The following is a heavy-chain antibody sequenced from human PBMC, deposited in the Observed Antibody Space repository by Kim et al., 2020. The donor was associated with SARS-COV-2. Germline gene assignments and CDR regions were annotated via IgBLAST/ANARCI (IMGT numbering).Heavy chain of an antibody. D-gene: IGHD3-3*01. Sequence: GGSLRLSCAASGFTFDDYAIYWVRQAPGKGLEWVSLISGDGGGGHYADSVKGRFTITRDNSKNSVYLEMNSLRSKDTDLYDCVKAESTRLCYDFRSNYYCSGYYMDVWGKGTTVTVSS. V-gene: IGHV3-43*02. CDR1: GFTFDDYA. CDR3: VKAESTRLCYDFRSNYYCSGYYMDV. CDR2: ISGDGGGG. J-gene: IGHJ6*03.